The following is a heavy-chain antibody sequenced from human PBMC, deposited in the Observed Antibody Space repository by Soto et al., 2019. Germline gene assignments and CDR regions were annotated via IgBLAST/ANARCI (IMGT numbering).Heavy chain of an antibody. Sequence: QVLLVQSGADVKKPGASVKVSCKTSGYTFTEFDINWVRQAPRQGREWMGWMNTNTGNTGNAQKFQGRVTMTRDTSISTAYMELRRLRSEDTAVYYCAGVVRCFGGHAGYWGQGTLVTVSS. CDR1: GYTFTEFD. V-gene: IGHV1-8*01. J-gene: IGHJ4*02. CDR2: MNTNTGNT. CDR3: AGVVRCFGGHAGY. D-gene: IGHD3-3*01.